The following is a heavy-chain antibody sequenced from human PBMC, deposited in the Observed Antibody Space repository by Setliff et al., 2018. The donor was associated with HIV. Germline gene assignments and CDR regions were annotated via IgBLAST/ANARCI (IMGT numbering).Heavy chain of an antibody. CDR3: VRGPQWLVQKGRVYYFDY. V-gene: IGHV4-30-4*08. CDR1: GSSISSGDYF. D-gene: IGHD6-19*01. CDR2: IYYSGSA. Sequence: SETLSLTCTVSGSSISSGDYFLSWIRQAPGKGLEWIGGIYYSGSAYYNPSIQSRVTISVDTSKNQVSLQLNSMTAAATAVYFCVRGPQWLVQKGRVYYFDYWGQGALVTVSS. J-gene: IGHJ4*02.